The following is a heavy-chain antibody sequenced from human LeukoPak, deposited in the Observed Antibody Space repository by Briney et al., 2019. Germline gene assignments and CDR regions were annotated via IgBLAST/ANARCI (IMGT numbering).Heavy chain of an antibody. D-gene: IGHD3-10*01. J-gene: IGHJ6*04. CDR3: AKERGSGSYYCYYYGMDV. V-gene: IGHV3-23*01. Sequence: GGSLRLSCAASGFTFSSYAMSWVRQAPGKGLEWVSAISGSGGSTYYADSVKGRFTISRDNSKNTLYLQMNSLRAEDTAVYYCAKERGSGSYYCYYYGMDVWGKGTTVTVSS. CDR1: GFTFSSYA. CDR2: ISGSGGST.